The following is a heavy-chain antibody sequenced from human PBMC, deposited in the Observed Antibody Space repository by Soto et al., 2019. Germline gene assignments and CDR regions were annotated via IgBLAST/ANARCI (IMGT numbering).Heavy chain of an antibody. V-gene: IGHV3-33*01. CDR3: ARGRRYDVWSSYYTAPGGMDV. J-gene: IGHJ6*02. D-gene: IGHD3-3*01. CDR2: IWYDGSNK. CDR1: GFTFSSYG. Sequence: GGSLRLSCAASGFTFSSYGMHWVRQAPGKGLEWVAVIWYDGSNKYYADSVKGRFTISRDNSKNTLYLQMNSLRAEDTTVYYGARGRRYDVWSSYYTAPGGMDVWGQGATVPAS.